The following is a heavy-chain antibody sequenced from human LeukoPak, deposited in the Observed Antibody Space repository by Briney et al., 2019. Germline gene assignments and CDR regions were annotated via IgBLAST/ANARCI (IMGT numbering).Heavy chain of an antibody. D-gene: IGHD2-21*01. Sequence: SETLSLTCSVSGGSIGIYYWNWIRQPPGKGLEWIGNIYNSGTTTINPSLKSRVTMSVDTSKSQFSLKLSDVTPADTAFYYCARDYSRDGFDIWGQGKLVIVSS. CDR1: GGSIGIYY. J-gene: IGHJ3*02. CDR2: IYNSGTT. CDR3: ARDYSRDGFDI. V-gene: IGHV4-59*13.